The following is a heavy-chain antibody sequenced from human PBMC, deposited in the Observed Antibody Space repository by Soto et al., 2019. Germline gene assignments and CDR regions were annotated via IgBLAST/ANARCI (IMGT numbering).Heavy chain of an antibody. CDR3: ARDTIAAAGDSNWFDP. J-gene: IGHJ5*02. D-gene: IGHD6-13*01. CDR2: IIPIFGTA. Sequence: SVKVSCKASGGTFSSYAISWVRQAPGQGLEWMGGIIPIFGTANYAQKFQGRVTITADESTSTAYMELSSLRSEDTAVYYCARDTIAAAGDSNWFDPWGQGTLVTVSS. CDR1: GGTFSSYA. V-gene: IGHV1-69*13.